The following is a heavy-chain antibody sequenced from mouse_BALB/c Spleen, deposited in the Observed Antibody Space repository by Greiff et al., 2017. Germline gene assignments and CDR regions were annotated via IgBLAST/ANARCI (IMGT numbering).Heavy chain of an antibody. J-gene: IGHJ4*01. D-gene: IGHD2-14*01. CDR3: ARDRYDEGYYAMDY. CDR1: GFSLTSYG. CDR2: IWAGGST. Sequence: VQVVESGPGLVAPSQSLSITCTVSGFSLTSYGVHWVRQPPGKGLEWLGVIWAGGSTNYNSALMSRLSISKDNSKSQVFLKMNSLQTDDTAMYYCARDRYDEGYYAMDYWGQGTSVTVSS. V-gene: IGHV2-9*02.